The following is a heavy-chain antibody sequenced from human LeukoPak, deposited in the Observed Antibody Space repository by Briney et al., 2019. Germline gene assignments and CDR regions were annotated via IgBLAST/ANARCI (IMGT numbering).Heavy chain of an antibody. CDR3: AREVVGYSYIPGPFDY. Sequence: ASVKVSCKASGGTFSSYAISWVRQAPGQGLEWMGGIIPIFGTANYAQKFQGRVTITADESTSTAYMELSSLRSEDTAVYYCAREVVGYSYIPGPFDYWGQGTLVTVSS. CDR2: IIPIFGTA. D-gene: IGHD5-18*01. V-gene: IGHV1-69*13. CDR1: GGTFSSYA. J-gene: IGHJ4*02.